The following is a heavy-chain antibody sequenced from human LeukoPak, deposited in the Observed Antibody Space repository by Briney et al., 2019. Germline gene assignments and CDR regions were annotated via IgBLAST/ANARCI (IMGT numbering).Heavy chain of an antibody. V-gene: IGHV4-39*01. Sequence: KASETLSLTCTVSGGSISSSSYYWGWIRQPPGKGLEWIGGIYYSGSTYYNPSLKSRVTISVDTSKNQFSLKLSSVTAADTAVYYCARSSSSVTGLFDYWGQGTLVTVSS. CDR1: GGSISSSSYY. CDR2: IYYSGST. D-gene: IGHD6-19*01. J-gene: IGHJ4*02. CDR3: ARSSSSVTGLFDY.